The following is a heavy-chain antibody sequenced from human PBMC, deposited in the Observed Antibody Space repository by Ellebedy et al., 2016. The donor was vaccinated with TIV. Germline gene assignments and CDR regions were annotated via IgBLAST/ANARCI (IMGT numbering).Heavy chain of an antibody. Sequence: GESLKISCAASGFTFTDYSMHWVRQAPGKGPSWVSVISRSGGYTYYADSVQGRFTISRDNSKDTLYLQMNSLRVDDTAIYYCATEGSGYDVNHWGQGTLVTVSS. CDR2: ISRSGGYT. J-gene: IGHJ4*02. D-gene: IGHD5-12*01. CDR1: GFTFTDYS. CDR3: ATEGSGYDVNH. V-gene: IGHV3-23*01.